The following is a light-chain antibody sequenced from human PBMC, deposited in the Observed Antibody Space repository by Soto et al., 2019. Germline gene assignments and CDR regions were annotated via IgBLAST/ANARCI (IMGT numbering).Light chain of an antibody. CDR2: GAS. CDR3: QQYGSSSWT. CDR1: QSVSSD. V-gene: IGKV3-20*01. Sequence: EIVLTHSPATLAFAPFQRSAFSCRASQSVSSDLVWYQQKPGQAPRLLIYGASSRATGIPDRFSGNGSGTDFTLTISRLEPEDFAVYYCQQYGSSSWTFGQGTKVDI. J-gene: IGKJ1*01.